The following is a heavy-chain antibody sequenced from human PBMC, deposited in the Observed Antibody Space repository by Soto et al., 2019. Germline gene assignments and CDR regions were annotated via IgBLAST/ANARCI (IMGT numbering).Heavy chain of an antibody. Sequence: QLQLQESGPGLVKPSETLSLTCNVSGGSISSSRSYWAWFRQPPGKELEWIANIFYAANTYYNPSLKSQVTVSVDTSKNHFSLKLDSVTAADTAVYYCARQAAESGIDLWFNPWGQVTLVTVSS. CDR2: IFYAANT. J-gene: IGHJ5*02. D-gene: IGHD6-13*01. CDR1: GGSISSSRSY. CDR3: ARQAAESGIDLWFNP. V-gene: IGHV4-39*01.